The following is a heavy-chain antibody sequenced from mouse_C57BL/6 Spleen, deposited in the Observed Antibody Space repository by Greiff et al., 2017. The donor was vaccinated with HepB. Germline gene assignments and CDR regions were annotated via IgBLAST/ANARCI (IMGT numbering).Heavy chain of an antibody. D-gene: IGHD1-1*02. V-gene: IGHV1-69*01. CDR3: ARGGWGLYYAMDY. CDR1: GYTFTSYW. CDR2: IDPSDSYT. J-gene: IGHJ4*01. Sequence: VQLQQPGAELVMPGASVKLSCKASGYTFTSYWMHWVKQRPGQGLEWIGEIDPSDSYTNYNQKFKGKSTLTVDKSSSTAYMQLSSLTSEDSAVYYCARGGWGLYYAMDYWGQGTSVTVSS.